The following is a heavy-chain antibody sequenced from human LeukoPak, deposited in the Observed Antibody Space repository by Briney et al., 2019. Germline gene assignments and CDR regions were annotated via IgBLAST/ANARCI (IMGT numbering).Heavy chain of an antibody. V-gene: IGHV4-30-4*01. CDR2: IYSGST. CDR1: GGSISSGDYY. D-gene: IGHD3-22*01. J-gene: IGHJ4*02. CDR3: ASSQPDSSGTFDY. Sequence: SQTLSLTCSVSGGSISSGDYYWSWIRQPPGKGLEWIGYIYSGSTYYNPSLKSRVTISVDTSKNQFSLKLSSVTAADTAVYYCASSQPDSSGTFDYWGQGTLVTVSS.